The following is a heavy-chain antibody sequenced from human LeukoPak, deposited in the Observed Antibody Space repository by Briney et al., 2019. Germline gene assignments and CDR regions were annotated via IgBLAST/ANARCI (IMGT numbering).Heavy chain of an antibody. D-gene: IGHD5-24*01. V-gene: IGHV4-59*01. CDR1: GGSISSYY. CDR2: IYYSGST. CDR3: ARDRTVEMATINFYYYYGMDV. Sequence: SGTLSLTCTVSGGSISSYYWSWIRQPPGKGLEWIGYIYYSGSTNYNPSLKSRVTISVDTSKNQFSLKLSSVTAADTAVYYCARDRTVEMATINFYYYYGMDVWGQGTTVTVSS. J-gene: IGHJ6*02.